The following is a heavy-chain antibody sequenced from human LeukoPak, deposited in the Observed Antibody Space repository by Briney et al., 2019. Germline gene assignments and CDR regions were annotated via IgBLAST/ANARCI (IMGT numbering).Heavy chain of an antibody. D-gene: IGHD3-3*01. V-gene: IGHV4-34*01. J-gene: IGHJ6*02. CDR2: INHSGST. CDR1: GGSFSGYY. Sequence: LETLSLTCAVYGGSFSGYYWSWIRQPPGKGLEWIGEINHSGSTNYNPSLKSRVTISVDTSKNQLSLKLSSVTAADTAVYYCARLATIFGVVINYGMDVWGQGTTVTVSS. CDR3: ARLATIFGVVINYGMDV.